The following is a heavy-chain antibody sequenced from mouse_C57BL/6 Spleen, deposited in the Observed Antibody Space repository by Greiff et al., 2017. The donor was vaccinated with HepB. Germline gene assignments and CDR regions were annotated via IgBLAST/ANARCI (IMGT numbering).Heavy chain of an antibody. CDR3: ARQRGTTVPYYAMDY. Sequence: DVMLVESGGDLVKPGGSLKLSCAASGFTFSSYGMSWVRQTPDKRLEWVATISSGGSYTYYPDSVKGRFTISRDNAKNTLYLQMSSLKSEDTAMYYCARQRGTTVPYYAMDYWGQGTSVTVSS. CDR1: GFTFSSYG. D-gene: IGHD1-1*01. V-gene: IGHV5-6*02. J-gene: IGHJ4*01. CDR2: ISSGGSYT.